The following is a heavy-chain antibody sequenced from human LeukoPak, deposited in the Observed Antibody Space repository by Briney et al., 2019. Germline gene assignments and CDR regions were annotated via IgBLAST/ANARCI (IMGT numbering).Heavy chain of an antibody. CDR2: TYYRSKWYN. V-gene: IGHV6-1*01. CDR3: ARGNGYPFDY. J-gene: IGHJ4*02. CDR1: GASPSINSAT. D-gene: IGHD3-16*01. Sequence: TPSPPGAISGASPSINSATGNWVSQSPSKGLGWLGRTYYRSKWYNDYAVSVKGRVTINPDASKKQFSLQLNSVTPEDTAMYYCARGNGYPFDYWGQGTLVTVSS.